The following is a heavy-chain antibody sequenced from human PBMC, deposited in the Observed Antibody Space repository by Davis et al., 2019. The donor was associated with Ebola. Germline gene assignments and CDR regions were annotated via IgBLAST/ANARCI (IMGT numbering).Heavy chain of an antibody. D-gene: IGHD3-10*01. V-gene: IGHV1-69*13. J-gene: IGHJ6*02. CDR3: ATDPSGYGMDV. Sequence: AASVKVSCKASGGTFSSYAISWVRQAPGHGLEWMGGIIPIFGTANYAQKFQGRVTITADESTSTAYMELSSLRSEDTAVYYCATDPSGYGMDVWGQGTTVTVSS. CDR2: IIPIFGTA. CDR1: GGTFSSYA.